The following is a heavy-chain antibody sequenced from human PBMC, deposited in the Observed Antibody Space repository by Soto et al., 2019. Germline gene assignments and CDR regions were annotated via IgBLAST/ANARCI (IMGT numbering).Heavy chain of an antibody. CDR1: GGTFSNYA. D-gene: IGHD6-13*01. V-gene: IGHV1-69*13. CDR2: IIPIFGTT. CDR3: ARGRGMGFSSSWNIYWFYNMDV. J-gene: IGHJ6*02. Sequence: EASVKVSCKAAGGTFSNYALSWVRQAPGQGLEWMGGIIPIFGTTNYAQKFQGRVTITADDSATTAHMELSSLRSEDTAVYYCARGRGMGFSSSWNIYWFYNMDVWGQGTTVTVSS.